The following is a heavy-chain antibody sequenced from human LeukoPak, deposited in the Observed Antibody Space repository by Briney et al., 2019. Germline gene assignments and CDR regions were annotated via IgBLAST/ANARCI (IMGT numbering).Heavy chain of an antibody. V-gene: IGHV4-34*09. CDR1: GGSFSGYY. CDR2: INHSGST. J-gene: IGHJ3*02. Sequence: SETLSLTCAVYGGSFSGYYWSWIRQPPGKGLEWIGEINHSGSTNYNPSLKSRVTISVDTSKNQFSLKLSSVTAADTAVYYCAREGVDGAFDIWGQGTMVTVSS. CDR3: AREGVDGAFDI. D-gene: IGHD3-10*01.